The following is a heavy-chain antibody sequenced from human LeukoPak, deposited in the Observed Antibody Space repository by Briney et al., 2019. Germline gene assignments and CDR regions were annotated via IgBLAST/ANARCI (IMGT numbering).Heavy chain of an antibody. CDR1: GFTFSSYA. V-gene: IGHV3-30*04. D-gene: IGHD2-2*03. CDR3: AKVDRHEGAFDY. CDR2: ISYDETYE. Sequence: PGGSLRLSCAASGFTFSSYAMHWVRQAPGKGLEWVALISYDETYEYYADSVKGRFTLSRDISKNTLYLQMNSLRAEDTAVYYCAKVDRHEGAFDYWGQGTLVTVSS. J-gene: IGHJ4*02.